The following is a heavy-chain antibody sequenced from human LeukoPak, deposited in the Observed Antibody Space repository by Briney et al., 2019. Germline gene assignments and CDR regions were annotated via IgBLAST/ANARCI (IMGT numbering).Heavy chain of an antibody. CDR3: TTREYSSSSDVIDY. CDR2: IRSKANSYAT. Sequence: GGSLRLSCAASGFTFSGSAMHWVRQASGKGLEWVGRIRSKANSYATAYAASVKGRFTISRDDSKNTAYLQMNSLKTEDTAVYYCTTREYSSSSDVIDYWGQGTLVTVSS. D-gene: IGHD6-6*01. CDR1: GFTFSGSA. J-gene: IGHJ4*02. V-gene: IGHV3-73*01.